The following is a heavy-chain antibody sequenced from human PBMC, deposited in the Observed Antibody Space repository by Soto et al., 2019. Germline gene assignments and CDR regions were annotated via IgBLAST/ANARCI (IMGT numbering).Heavy chain of an antibody. Sequence: LRLSCPASEFTFSSYTMSWVRQAPGKGLEWVSSISGSAGSIYYADSVKGRFTVSRDNSKDTLYLEMNTLRAEDTAVYYCAKGMAILHNYYAMDVWGQGTTVTDSS. J-gene: IGHJ6*02. CDR1: EFTFSSYT. V-gene: IGHV3-23*01. CDR3: AKGMAILHNYYAMDV. D-gene: IGHD3-3*01. CDR2: ISGSAGSI.